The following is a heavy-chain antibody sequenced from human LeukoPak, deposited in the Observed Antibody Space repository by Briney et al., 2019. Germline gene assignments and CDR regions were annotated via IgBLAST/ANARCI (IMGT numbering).Heavy chain of an antibody. CDR3: AIKGQQPKDAFDI. V-gene: IGHV3-21*01. CDR2: ISSSSRYI. Sequence: GGSLRLSCAASGFTFSSYSMNWVRQAPGKGLEWVSSISSSSRYIYYADSVKGRFTISRDNAKNSLYLQMNSLRAEDTAVYYCAIKGQQPKDAFDIWGQGTMVTVSS. J-gene: IGHJ3*02. CDR1: GFTFSSYS. D-gene: IGHD6-13*01.